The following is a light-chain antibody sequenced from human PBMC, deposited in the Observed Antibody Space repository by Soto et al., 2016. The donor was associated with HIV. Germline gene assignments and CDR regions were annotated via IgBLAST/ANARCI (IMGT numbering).Light chain of an antibody. CDR3: QVWDSHNDPWV. CDR2: DDR. CDR1: NIGSKS. Sequence: SYVVTQPPSVSVAPGQTVRITCGGINIGSKSVHWYQQKPGQAPVLVIYDDRDRPSGIPERFSGSNSGSTATLTINRVEAEDEADFYCQVWDSHNDPWVFGGGTKLTVL. V-gene: IGLV3-21*02. J-gene: IGLJ3*02.